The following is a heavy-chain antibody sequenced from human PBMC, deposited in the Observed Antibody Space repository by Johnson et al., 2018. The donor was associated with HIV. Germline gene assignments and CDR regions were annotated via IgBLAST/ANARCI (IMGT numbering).Heavy chain of an antibody. V-gene: IGHV3-30*02. CDR3: GGVGRTGSAFDM. D-gene: IGHD2-15*01. CDR2: IRYDGSNK. J-gene: IGHJ3*02. Sequence: QVQLVESGGGLVQPGGSLRLSCAASGFTFSSYGMHWVRQAPGKGLEWVAFIRYDGSNKYYADSVKGRFTISRDNSKNTLYLQMNTLRAKDTAVYYCGGVGRTGSAFDMWGLGTMVTVSS. CDR1: GFTFSSYG.